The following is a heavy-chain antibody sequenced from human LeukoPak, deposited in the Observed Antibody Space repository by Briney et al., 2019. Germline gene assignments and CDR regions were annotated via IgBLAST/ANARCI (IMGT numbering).Heavy chain of an antibody. D-gene: IGHD4-17*01. Sequence: GGSLRLSCAASRFTFSNYDMSGVRQAPGKGLKWVSAISGSGGSTYYADSVKGRFTISRDNSKNTLYLQMNSLRAEDTAVYYCAKRKRVATVTTSYYYMDVWGKGTTVTISS. CDR3: AKRKRVATVTTSYYYMDV. V-gene: IGHV3-23*01. J-gene: IGHJ6*03. CDR2: ISGSGGST. CDR1: RFTFSNYD.